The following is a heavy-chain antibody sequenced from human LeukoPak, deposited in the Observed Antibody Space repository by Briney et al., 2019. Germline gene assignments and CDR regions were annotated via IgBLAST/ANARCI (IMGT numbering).Heavy chain of an antibody. D-gene: IGHD3/OR15-3a*01. CDR3: TTGPYDWTDYHYMDV. CDR2: IKSKTDGGTT. J-gene: IGHJ6*03. V-gene: IGHV3-15*01. Sequence: GGSLRLSCAASGFTFSNAWMSWVRQAPGKGLEWVGRIKSKTDGGTTDYAAPVKGRFTISRDDSKNTLFLPMNSLKNEDTAVHYCTTGPYDWTDYHYMDVWGKGTTVTVS. CDR1: GFTFSNAW.